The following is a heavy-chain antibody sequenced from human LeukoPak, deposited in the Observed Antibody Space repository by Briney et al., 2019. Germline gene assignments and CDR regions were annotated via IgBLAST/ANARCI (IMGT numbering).Heavy chain of an antibody. V-gene: IGHV3-21*01. D-gene: IGHD6-19*01. CDR1: GFTFSSYS. CDR3: ARARQWLAKNWFDP. CDR2: ISSSSSYI. Sequence: GGSLRLSCAASGFTFSSYSMNWVRQAPEKGLEWVSSISSSSSYIYYADSVKGRFTISRDNAKNSLYLQMNSLRAEDTAVCYCARARQWLAKNWFDPWGQGTLVTVSS. J-gene: IGHJ5*02.